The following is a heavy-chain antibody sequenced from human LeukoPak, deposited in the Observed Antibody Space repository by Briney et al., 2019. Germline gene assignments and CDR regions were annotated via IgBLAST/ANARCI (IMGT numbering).Heavy chain of an antibody. Sequence: ASVKVSCKASGGTFNSYAISWVRQAPGQGLDWMAGIIPIFGTANYAQKFQGRVTITADESTSTAYMELSSPRSEDTAVYYCARGLRTREYYFDYWGQGTLVTVSS. CDR3: ARGLRTREYYFDY. J-gene: IGHJ4*02. V-gene: IGHV1-69*13. CDR2: IIPIFGTA. CDR1: GGTFNSYA.